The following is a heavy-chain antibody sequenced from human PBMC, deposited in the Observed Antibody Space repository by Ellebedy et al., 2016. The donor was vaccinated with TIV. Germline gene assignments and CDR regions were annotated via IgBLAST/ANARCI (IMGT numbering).Heavy chain of an antibody. CDR3: AREMVGAGGVLNV. V-gene: IGHV4-61*01. CDR2: IYHGGST. D-gene: IGHD3-10*02. CDR1: GGSASSGSYF. Sequence: SETLSLTCTVSGGSASSGSYFWSWIRQPPGKGLEWIGYIYHGGSTNYNPSLKIRVTISLDTSKNQFSLKLSSVTAADTAMYYCAREMVGAGGVLNVWGQGTMVSVSS. J-gene: IGHJ3*01.